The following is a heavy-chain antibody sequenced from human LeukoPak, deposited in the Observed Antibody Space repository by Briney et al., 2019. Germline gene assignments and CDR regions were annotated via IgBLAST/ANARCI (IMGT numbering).Heavy chain of an antibody. D-gene: IGHD1-26*01. CDR2: IYYSGST. Sequence: KTSETLSLTCTVSGGSISSSSYYWGWIRQPPGKGLEWIGRIYYSGSTNYNPSLRSRVTISVDTSKNQFSLQLASVTAADTAVYYCARGIVDMATSFGYWGQGTLVTVSS. J-gene: IGHJ4*02. CDR1: GGSISSSSYY. CDR3: ARGIVDMATSFGY. V-gene: IGHV4-39*07.